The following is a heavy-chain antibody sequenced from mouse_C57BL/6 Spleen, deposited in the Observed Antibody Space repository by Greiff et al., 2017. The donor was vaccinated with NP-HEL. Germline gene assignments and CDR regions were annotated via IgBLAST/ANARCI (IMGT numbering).Heavy chain of an antibody. CDR1: GYTFTSHD. CDR3: ARKNYGSSSFDC. J-gene: IGHJ2*01. D-gene: IGHD1-1*01. Sequence: VQLVESGPELVKPGASVKLSCKASGYTFTSHDINWVKQRPGQGLEWIGWIYPRAGSTKYNEKFKGKATLTVDTSSSTAYMELHSLTSEDSAVYFCARKNYGSSSFDCWGQGTTLTVAS. V-gene: IGHV1-85*01. CDR2: IYPRAGST.